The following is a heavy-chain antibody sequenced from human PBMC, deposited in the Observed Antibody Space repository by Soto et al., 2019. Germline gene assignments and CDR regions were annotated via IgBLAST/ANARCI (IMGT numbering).Heavy chain of an antibody. J-gene: IGHJ4*02. D-gene: IGHD3-10*01. CDR3: ARSLCFGESPIPKEPFDS. V-gene: IGHV1-69*13. CDR1: GGTFSSYA. CDR2: IIPIFGTA. Sequence: SVKVSCKASGGTFSSYAISWVRQATGQGLEWMGGIIPIFGTANYAQKFQGRVTITADESTSTAYMELSSLRSEDTAVYYCARSLCFGESPIPKEPFDSWGRGPLVPV.